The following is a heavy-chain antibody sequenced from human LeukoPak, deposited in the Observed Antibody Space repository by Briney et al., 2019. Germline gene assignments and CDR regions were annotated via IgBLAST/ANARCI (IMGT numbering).Heavy chain of an antibody. V-gene: IGHV3-7*01. J-gene: IGHJ4*02. CDR2: IKEDGSEK. Sequence: PGGSLRLSCAASGFTFSSYWMSWVRQAPGKGLEWVANIKEDGSEKYYMDSVKGRFTISRDHTKNSLFLQMNSLRAEDTAVYYCARGFSSMCDYWGQGTLVTVSS. D-gene: IGHD6-13*01. CDR1: GFTFSSYW. CDR3: ARGFSSMCDY.